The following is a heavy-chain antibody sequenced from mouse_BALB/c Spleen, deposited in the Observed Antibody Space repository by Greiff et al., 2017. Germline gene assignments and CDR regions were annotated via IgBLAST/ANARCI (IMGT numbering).Heavy chain of an antibody. CDR3: ARNYHYYGYYYAMDY. Sequence: VKLQESGPGLVQPSQSLSITCTVSGFSLTSYGVHWVRQSPGKGLEWLGVIWSGGSTDYNAAFISRLSISKDNSKSQVFFKMNSLQANDTAIYYCARNYHYYGYYYAMDYWGQGTSVTVSS. CDR2: IWSGGST. J-gene: IGHJ4*01. D-gene: IGHD1-2*01. CDR1: GFSLTSYG. V-gene: IGHV2-2*02.